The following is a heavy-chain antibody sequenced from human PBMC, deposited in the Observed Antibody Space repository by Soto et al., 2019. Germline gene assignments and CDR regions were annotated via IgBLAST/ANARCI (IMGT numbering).Heavy chain of an antibody. CDR1: GYTFSNFG. V-gene: IGHV1-18*01. CDR3: ARDHSGSPFY. J-gene: IGHJ4*02. D-gene: IGHD1-26*01. CDR2: ISPNNEKT. Sequence: ASVKVSCKASGYTFSNFGISWVRQAPGQGLEWMGWISPNNEKTKIAQRFQGRVTMTTDISTSTSYLELRGLTSDDTAVYYCARDHSGSPFYWGQGTLVTVSS.